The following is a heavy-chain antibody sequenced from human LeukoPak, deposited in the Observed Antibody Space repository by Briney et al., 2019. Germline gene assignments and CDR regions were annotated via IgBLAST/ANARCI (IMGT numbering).Heavy chain of an antibody. CDR3: ARGAVGVTPHVAFDI. CDR2: IYVSGGA. Sequence: SETLSLTCTVSGGSITTYYWNWIRQTAGRGLELVGRIYVSGGANYNPSLRDRLTMSIDPSKNQFSLKLTSVTAADTAVYYCARGAVGVTPHVAFDIWGQGTMVTVS. CDR1: GGSITTYY. D-gene: IGHD1-26*01. V-gene: IGHV4-4*07. J-gene: IGHJ3*02.